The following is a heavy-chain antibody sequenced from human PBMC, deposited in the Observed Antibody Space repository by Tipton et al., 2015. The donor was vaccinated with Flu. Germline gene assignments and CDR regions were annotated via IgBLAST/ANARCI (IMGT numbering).Heavy chain of an antibody. D-gene: IGHD2-15*01. V-gene: IGHV4-59*08. J-gene: IGHJ4*02. CDR2: IYYSGST. CDR3: AGHMSGGTRRAYDF. CDR1: GGSISSYY. Sequence: TLSLTCTVSGGSISSYYWSWIRQPPGKGLEWIGYIYYSGSTNYNPSLNSRVTISVDTSKNQFSLNLTSVTAADTAVFYCAGHMSGGTRRAYDFSGQGTLVTVSS.